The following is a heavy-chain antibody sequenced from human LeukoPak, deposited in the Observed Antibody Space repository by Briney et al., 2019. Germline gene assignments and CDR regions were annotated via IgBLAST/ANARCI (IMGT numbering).Heavy chain of an antibody. CDR1: GFTFSSYA. CDR2: ISYDGSNK. CDR3: ARPYGYYYDSSGYFDY. J-gene: IGHJ4*02. V-gene: IGHV3-30-3*01. Sequence: GGSLRLSCAASGFTFSSYAMHWVRQAPGKGLEWVAVISYDGSNKYYADSVKGRFTISRDNSKNTLYLQMNSLRAEDTAVYYCARPYGYYYDSSGYFDYRGQGTLVTVSS. D-gene: IGHD3-22*01.